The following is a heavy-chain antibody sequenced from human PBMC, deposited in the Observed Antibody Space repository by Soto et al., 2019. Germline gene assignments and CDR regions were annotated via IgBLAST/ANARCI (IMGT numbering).Heavy chain of an antibody. CDR3: AKALSSGSTDFDY. J-gene: IGHJ4*02. CDR1: GFTFDDYA. D-gene: IGHD6-19*01. Sequence: EVQLVESGGGLVQPGRSLRLSCAASGFTFDDYAMHWVRQAPGKGLEWVSGISWNSGSIGYADSVKGRFTISRDNDKNSLYLQMNSLRDEDTALYYCAKALSSGSTDFDYWGQGTLVTVSS. V-gene: IGHV3-9*01. CDR2: ISWNSGSI.